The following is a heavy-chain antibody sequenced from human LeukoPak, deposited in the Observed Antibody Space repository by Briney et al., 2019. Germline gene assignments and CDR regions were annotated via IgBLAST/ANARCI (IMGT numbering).Heavy chain of an antibody. CDR2: IRYDGSDK. D-gene: IGHD5-24*01. J-gene: IGHJ2*01. Sequence: PGGSLRLSCAASGFTFSIYGMHWVRQAPGKGLEGVAYIRYDGSDKYYAESLKGLFTISRDNSKNTLYLQMNSLRAEETALYYCARSTRARYFDLWGRGTLVTVSS. CDR3: ARSTRARYFDL. V-gene: IGHV3-30*02. CDR1: GFTFSIYG.